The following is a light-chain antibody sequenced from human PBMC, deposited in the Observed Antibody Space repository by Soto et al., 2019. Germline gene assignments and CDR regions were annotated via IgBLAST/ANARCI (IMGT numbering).Light chain of an antibody. CDR3: QQYDGP. CDR1: QSINTW. V-gene: IGKV1-5*01. J-gene: IGKJ2*01. Sequence: DIQMTQSPSTVSASVGDRVTITCRASQSINTWLAWYQQKPGKAPRVLIYDASSLQSGVPSRFSGSGSGTEFTLTISSLEPDDFATYYCQQYDGPFGQGTKLDIK. CDR2: DAS.